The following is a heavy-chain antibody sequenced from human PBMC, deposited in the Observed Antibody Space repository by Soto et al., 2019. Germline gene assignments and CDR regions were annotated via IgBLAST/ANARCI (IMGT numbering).Heavy chain of an antibody. CDR2: INQDGFGK. D-gene: IGHD1-26*01. CDR1: GSIFSSHW. CDR3: AKDHGSGSYPY. V-gene: IGHV3-7*05. J-gene: IGHJ4*02. Sequence: AGGSLRLSCVISGSIFSSHWMTWVRQAPGKGLEWVASINQDGFGKYYVDSVRGRFTISRDNAKNSVYLQMDSLRAEDTAVYYCAKDHGSGSYPYWGQGTLVTVSS.